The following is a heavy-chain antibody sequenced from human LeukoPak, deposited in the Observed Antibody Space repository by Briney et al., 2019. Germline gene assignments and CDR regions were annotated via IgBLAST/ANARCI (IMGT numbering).Heavy chain of an antibody. CDR1: GFTFDDYA. CDR3: AKDSYYYYDSSGYATYYFDY. CDR2: ISGDGGST. J-gene: IGHJ4*02. V-gene: IGHV3-43*02. Sequence: GGSLRLSCAASGFTFDDYAMHWVRQAPGKGLEWVSLISGDGGSTYYADSVTGRFTISRDKSKNYLYLQMNSLRTEDTALYYCAKDSYYYYDSSGYATYYFDYWGQGTLATVSS. D-gene: IGHD3-22*01.